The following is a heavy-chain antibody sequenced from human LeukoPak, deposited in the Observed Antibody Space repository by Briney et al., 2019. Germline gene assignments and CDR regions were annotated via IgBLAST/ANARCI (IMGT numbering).Heavy chain of an antibody. J-gene: IGHJ6*03. CDR3: ASTYYGSGFYYYYMDV. CDR2: IYYSGST. CDR1: GGSISSGDYY. D-gene: IGHD3-10*01. V-gene: IGHV4-30-4*08. Sequence: SETLSLTCTVSGGSISSGDYYWSWIRQPPGKGLEWIGYIYYSGSTYYNPSLKSRVTISVDTSKNQFSLKLSSVTAADTAVYYCASTYYGSGFYYYYMDVWGKGTTVTVSS.